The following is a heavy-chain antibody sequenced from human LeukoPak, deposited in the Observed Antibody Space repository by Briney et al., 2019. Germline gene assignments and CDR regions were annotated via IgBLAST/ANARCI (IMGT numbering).Heavy chain of an antibody. Sequence: SETLSLTCTVSGGSIASSGYYWAWIRQPPGKGLEWIGSIYYSGSTYYNPSLKSRVTISVGTSKNQFSLNLSSVTAADTAMYYCVRQRSSGWSLHYWGQGTLVTVSS. CDR3: VRQRSSGWSLHY. V-gene: IGHV4-39*01. D-gene: IGHD6-13*01. CDR2: IYYSGST. J-gene: IGHJ4*02. CDR1: GGSIASSGYY.